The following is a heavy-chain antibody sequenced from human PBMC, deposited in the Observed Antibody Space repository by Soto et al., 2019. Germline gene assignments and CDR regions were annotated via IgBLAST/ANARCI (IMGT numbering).Heavy chain of an antibody. CDR1: GYTFTNHY. V-gene: IGHV1-46*03. D-gene: IGHD1-26*01. J-gene: IGHJ4*02. Sequence: QVQLVRSGAEVKEPGASVKVSCKASGYTFTNHYMHWVRQAPGQGLEWMGIINPSGGTPSYAQKFQGRVAMTRDTSASTVYMEVSSLRSEDTAMYYCAKGSGSQGDFFDYWGQGTLVTVSS. CDR3: AKGSGSQGDFFDY. CDR2: INPSGGTP.